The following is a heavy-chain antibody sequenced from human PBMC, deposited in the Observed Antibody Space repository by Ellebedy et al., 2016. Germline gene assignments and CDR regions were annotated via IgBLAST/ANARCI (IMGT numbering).Heavy chain of an antibody. CDR1: GFTFSSYA. CDR2: ISGGGGNT. CDR3: AKGVRITGTTPFDY. Sequence: GGSLRLSCAASGFTFSSYAMSWVRQAPGKGLEWVSSISGGGGNTYFADSVKGRFTISRDNSNNTLYLQMNSPRAEDTAIYYCAKGVRITGTTPFDYWGQGTLVTVSS. J-gene: IGHJ4*02. V-gene: IGHV3-23*01. D-gene: IGHD1-7*01.